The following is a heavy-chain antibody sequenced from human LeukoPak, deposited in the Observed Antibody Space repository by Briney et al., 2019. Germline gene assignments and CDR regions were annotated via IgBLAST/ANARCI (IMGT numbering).Heavy chain of an antibody. CDR3: ARAPRDSSSSNYMRRFDY. CDR1: GYSISSDNY. CDR2: IYHSGST. D-gene: IGHD3-22*01. Sequence: KSSETLSLTCAVSGYSISSDNYWVWIRQPAGQGLEWTGGIYHSGSTYYNPSLKSRVTMSVDTSKNQFSLKLSSVTAADTAVYYCARAPRDSSSSNYMRRFDYWGQGTLVTVSS. J-gene: IGHJ4*02. V-gene: IGHV4-38-2*01.